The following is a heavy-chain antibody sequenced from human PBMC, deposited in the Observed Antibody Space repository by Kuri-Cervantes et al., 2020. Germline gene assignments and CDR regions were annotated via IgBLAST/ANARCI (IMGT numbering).Heavy chain of an antibody. CDR2: IYYSGST. CDR1: GGSISSYY. Sequence: SETLSLTCTVSGGSISSYYWSWIRQPPGKGLEWIGYIYYSGSTNYNPSLKSRVTISADTSKNQVSLNLRSVTAADTAVYYCAREGVVGTSRNFFDSWGQGTLVTVSS. D-gene: IGHD1-26*01. V-gene: IGHV4-59*12. J-gene: IGHJ4*02. CDR3: AREGVVGTSRNFFDS.